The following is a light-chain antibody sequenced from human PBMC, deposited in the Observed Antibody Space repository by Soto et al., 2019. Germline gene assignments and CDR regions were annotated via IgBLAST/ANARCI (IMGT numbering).Light chain of an antibody. CDR3: LQDNNCPWT. V-gene: IGKV3D-15*01. CDR2: GAS. Sequence: DIEMTQSPAALSGSVGDRVTLTCRASQSVSSKVAWYQQKPGQAPKLLIYGASTRPSGIPARFSGSGSGTEFTLTISSLQSEDFAIYYCLQDNNCPWTFGQGTKVDIK. CDR1: QSVSSK. J-gene: IGKJ1*01.